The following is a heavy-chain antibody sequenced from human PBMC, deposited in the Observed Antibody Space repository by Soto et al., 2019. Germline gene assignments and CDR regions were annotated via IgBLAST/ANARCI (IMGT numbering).Heavy chain of an antibody. Sequence: SETLSLTCAVYGGSFSGYYWSWIRQPPGKGLEWIGEINHSGSTNYNPSLKSRVTISVDTSKNQFSLKLSSVTAADTAVYYCARGPWRIAVPNWFDPWGQGTLVTVSS. CDR2: INHSGST. D-gene: IGHD6-19*01. CDR3: ARGPWRIAVPNWFDP. J-gene: IGHJ5*02. CDR1: GGSFSGYY. V-gene: IGHV4-34*01.